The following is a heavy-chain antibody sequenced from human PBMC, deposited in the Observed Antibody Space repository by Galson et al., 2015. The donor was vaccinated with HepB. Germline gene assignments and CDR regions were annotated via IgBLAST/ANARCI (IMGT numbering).Heavy chain of an antibody. CDR3: AKDYADKLMTAETAALFEY. Sequence: SLRLSCAASGFTFRNYAMSWVRQAPGMGLEWVSGIIANGHTTYDADSVKGRFTISRDNSKNTLYLQMNSLRAEDSAVYYWAKDYADKLMTAETAALFEYWGQGALVTVSP. D-gene: IGHD2-21*02. V-gene: IGHV3-23*01. J-gene: IGHJ4*02. CDR1: GFTFRNYA. CDR2: IIANGHTT.